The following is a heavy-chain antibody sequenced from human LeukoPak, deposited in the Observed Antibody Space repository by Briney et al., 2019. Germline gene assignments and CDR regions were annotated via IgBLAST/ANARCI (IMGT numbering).Heavy chain of an antibody. CDR3: AHSTEDYYDSSGQFDY. V-gene: IGHV3-53*01. D-gene: IGHD3-22*01. J-gene: IGHJ4*02. CDR1: GFTVSSNS. Sequence: GGSLRLSCTVSGFTVSSNSWSWVRQAPGKGLEWVSFIYSGGNTHYSDSVKGRFTISRDNSKNTLYLQMNSLRAEDTAVYYCAHSTEDYYDSSGQFDYWGQGTLVTVSS. CDR2: IYSGGNT.